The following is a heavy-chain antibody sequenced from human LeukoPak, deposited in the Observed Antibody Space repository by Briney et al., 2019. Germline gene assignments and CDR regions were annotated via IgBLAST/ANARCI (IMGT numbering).Heavy chain of an antibody. J-gene: IGHJ6*02. Sequence: GGSLRLSCAASGFTFSSYAMSWVRQAPGKGLEWVSAISGSGGSTYYADSVKGRFTISRDNSKNTLYLQMNSLRAEDTAVYYCAKAFAQWLDPDYYYGMDVWGQGTTVTVSS. CDR2: ISGSGGST. V-gene: IGHV3-23*01. CDR3: AKAFAQWLDPDYYYGMDV. D-gene: IGHD6-19*01. CDR1: GFTFSSYA.